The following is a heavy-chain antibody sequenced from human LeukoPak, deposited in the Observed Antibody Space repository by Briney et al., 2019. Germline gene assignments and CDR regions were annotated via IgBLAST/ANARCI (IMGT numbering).Heavy chain of an antibody. V-gene: IGHV4-59*01. Sequence: SETLSLTCTVSGDSISNYYWSWIRQSPGKKLEWIGYMYNRGSTIYNPSLKSRVTISTNTSKNQFSLRLTSVTAADTAVYYCARAEKAVTGTLDYWGQGTLITVSS. D-gene: IGHD6-19*01. CDR2: MYNRGST. J-gene: IGHJ4*02. CDR1: GDSISNYY. CDR3: ARAEKAVTGTLDY.